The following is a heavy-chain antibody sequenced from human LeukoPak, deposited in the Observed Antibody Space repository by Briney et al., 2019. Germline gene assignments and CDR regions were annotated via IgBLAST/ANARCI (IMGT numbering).Heavy chain of an antibody. D-gene: IGHD3-22*01. Sequence: GGSLRLSCAASGFNFDDYTMHWLRPPPGKGLQWVPLICWDGGTIYYADSVKGRFTISRDNSKEVLYLQMDSLTTDDTALYYCAKMAVENYYDSSDYSNYYMDAWGKGTTVIVS. V-gene: IGHV3-43*01. CDR2: ICWDGGTI. J-gene: IGHJ6*03. CDR1: GFNFDDYT. CDR3: AKMAVENYYDSSDYSNYYMDA.